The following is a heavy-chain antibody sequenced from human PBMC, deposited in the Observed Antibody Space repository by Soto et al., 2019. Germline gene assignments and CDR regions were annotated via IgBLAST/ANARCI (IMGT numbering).Heavy chain of an antibody. CDR1: GFIVSSNY. V-gene: IGHV3-53*01. CDR3: ARVGPGGALDY. CDR2: IYSGDST. D-gene: IGHD1-26*01. Sequence: GGSLRLSCAASGFIVSSNYVSWVRQAPGKGLEWVSVIYSGDSTYYADPVKGRFNISRDNSKNTLYLQMNSLRVEDTAVYYCARVGPGGALDYWGQGTLVTVSS. J-gene: IGHJ4*02.